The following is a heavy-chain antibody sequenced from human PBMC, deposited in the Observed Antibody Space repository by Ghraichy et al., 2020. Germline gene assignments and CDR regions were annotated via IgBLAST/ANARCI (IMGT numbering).Heavy chain of an antibody. J-gene: IGHJ4*02. D-gene: IGHD2-15*01. Sequence: LSLTCTVSGGSISSGDYYWSWIRQPPGKGLEWIGYIYYSGSTYYNPSLKSRVTISVDTSKNQFSLKLSSVTAADTAVYYCARCVSGGSCYSDWGQGTLVTVSS. V-gene: IGHV4-30-4*01. CDR1: GGSISSGDYY. CDR2: IYYSGST. CDR3: ARCVSGGSCYSD.